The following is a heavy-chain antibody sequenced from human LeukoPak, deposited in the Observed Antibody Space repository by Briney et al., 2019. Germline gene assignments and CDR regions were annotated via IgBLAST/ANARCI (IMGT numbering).Heavy chain of an antibody. CDR2: ISSNGGST. D-gene: IGHD3-3*01. CDR1: GFTFSSYA. CDR3: ARDSSITTGVTLDY. J-gene: IGHJ4*02. Sequence: PGGSLRLSCAASGFTFSSYAMHWVRQAPGKGLEYVSAISSNGGSTYYANSVKGRFTISRDNSKNTLYLQMGSLRAEDMAVYYCARDSSITTGVTLDYWGQGTLVTVSS. V-gene: IGHV3-64*01.